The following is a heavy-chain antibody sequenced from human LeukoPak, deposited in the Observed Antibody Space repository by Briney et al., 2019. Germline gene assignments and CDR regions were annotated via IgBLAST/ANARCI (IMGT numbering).Heavy chain of an antibody. D-gene: IGHD3-10*01. CDR1: GGSFSGYY. CDR2: INHSGST. CDR3: ARGAYKDDYYGSGSYYFWFDP. V-gene: IGHV4-34*01. J-gene: IGHJ5*02. Sequence: SETLSLTCAVYGGSFSGYYWSWIRQPPGKGLEWIGEINHSGSTNYNPSLKSRVTISVDTSKNQFSLKLSSVTAADTAVYYCARGAYKDDYYGSGSYYFWFDPWGQGTLVTVSS.